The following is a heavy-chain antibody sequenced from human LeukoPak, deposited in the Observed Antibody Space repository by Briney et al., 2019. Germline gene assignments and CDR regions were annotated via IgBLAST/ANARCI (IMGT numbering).Heavy chain of an antibody. Sequence: GGSLRLSCAASGFTFSSYGMHWVRQAPGKGLEWVAFIRYDGSSKYYADSVKGRFTISRDNSKNTLYLQMGSLRAEDMAVYYCARDLGDGYNTHFDYWGQGTLVTVSS. CDR1: GFTFSSYG. V-gene: IGHV3-30*02. CDR2: IRYDGSSK. D-gene: IGHD5-24*01. J-gene: IGHJ4*02. CDR3: ARDLGDGYNTHFDY.